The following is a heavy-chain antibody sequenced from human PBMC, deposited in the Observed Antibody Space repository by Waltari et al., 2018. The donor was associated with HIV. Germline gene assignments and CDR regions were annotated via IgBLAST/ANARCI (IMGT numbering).Heavy chain of an antibody. CDR2: TYYRGGT. J-gene: IGHJ5*02. D-gene: IGHD6-13*01. CDR1: GGSISSGTYY. V-gene: IGHV4-39*07. CDR3: ARASQYSSSWTTQRRRWFDP. Sequence: QLQLQESGPGLVKPSETLSLTCTVSGGSISSGTYYWGWIRQPPGKGLEWIGTTYYRGGTYENASLTGRVTISVDTSKTQFSLKLSAVTAADTALYYGARASQYSSSWTTQRRRWFDPGGQGTLVTVSS.